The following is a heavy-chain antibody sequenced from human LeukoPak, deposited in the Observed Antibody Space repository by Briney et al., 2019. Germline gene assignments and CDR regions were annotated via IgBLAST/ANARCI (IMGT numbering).Heavy chain of an antibody. V-gene: IGHV1-24*01. CDR2: FDPEDGET. Sequence: GASVKVSCKVSGYTLTELSMHWVRQAPGKGLEWMGGFDPEDGETIYAQKFLGRVTMTEDTSTDTAYMELSSLRSEDTAVYYCANPTHVRGGPWFDPWGQGTLVTVSS. J-gene: IGHJ5*02. D-gene: IGHD2-15*01. CDR1: GYTLTELS. CDR3: ANPTHVRGGPWFDP.